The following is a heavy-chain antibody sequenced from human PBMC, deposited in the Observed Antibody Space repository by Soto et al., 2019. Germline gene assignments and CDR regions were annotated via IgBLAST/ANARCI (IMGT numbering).Heavy chain of an antibody. CDR2: IIPILGIA. V-gene: IGHV1-69*02. CDR3: ARGRLGDWFDP. Sequence: ASVKVSCKASGGTFSSYTISSVRQAPGQGLEWMGRIIPILGIANYAQKFQGRVTITLDKSTSTAYMELRSLRSDDTAVYYCARGRLGDWFDPWGQGTLVTVSS. J-gene: IGHJ5*02. D-gene: IGHD3-16*01. CDR1: GGTFSSYT.